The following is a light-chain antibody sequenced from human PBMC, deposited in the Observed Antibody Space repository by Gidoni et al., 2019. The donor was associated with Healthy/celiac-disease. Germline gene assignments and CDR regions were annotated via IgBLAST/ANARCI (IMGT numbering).Light chain of an antibody. CDR1: QSVSSSY. CDR2: GAS. V-gene: IGKV3-20*01. CDR3: QQYGSSPWT. Sequence: EIVLTQSPGTLSLSPGARATLSCRASQSVSSSYLAWYQQKPDQAPRLLIYGASSRATGIPDRFSGSGSGTDFTLTISRLKPEDFAVYYCQQYGSSPWTFGQGTKVEIK. J-gene: IGKJ1*01.